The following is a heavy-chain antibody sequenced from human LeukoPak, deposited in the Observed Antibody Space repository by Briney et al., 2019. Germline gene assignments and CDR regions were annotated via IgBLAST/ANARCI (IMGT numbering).Heavy chain of an antibody. V-gene: IGHV4-39*01. CDR3: ARHAGFPFDY. J-gene: IGHJ4*02. CDR2: IYYSGST. D-gene: IGHD3-10*01. Sequence: SETLSLTCTVPGGSISSSSYYWGWIRQPPGKGLEWIGSIYYSGSTYYNPSLKSRVTISVDTSKNQFSLKLSSVTAADTAVYYCARHAGFPFDYWGQETLVTVSS. CDR1: GGSISSSSYY.